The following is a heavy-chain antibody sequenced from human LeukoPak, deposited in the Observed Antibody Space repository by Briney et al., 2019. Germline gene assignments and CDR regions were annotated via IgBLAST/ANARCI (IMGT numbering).Heavy chain of an antibody. CDR2: IYYSGST. D-gene: IGHD6-19*01. CDR1: GGSISSGDYY. CDR3: ARDSGWHSDY. Sequence: SETLSLTCTVSGGSISSGDYYWSWIRQPPGKVLEWIGYIYYSGSTYYNPSVKSRVTISVDTSKNQFSLKLSSVTAADTAVYYCARDSGWHSDYWGQGTLVTVSS. J-gene: IGHJ4*02. V-gene: IGHV4-30-4*01.